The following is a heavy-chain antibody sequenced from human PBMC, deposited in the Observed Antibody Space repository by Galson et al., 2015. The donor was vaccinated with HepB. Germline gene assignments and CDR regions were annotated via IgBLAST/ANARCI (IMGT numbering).Heavy chain of an antibody. V-gene: IGHV1-69*13. J-gene: IGHJ6*02. CDR2: IIPIFGTA. CDR3: ARDLAAAGTGRNSPDYYYYYGMDV. CDR1: GGTFSSYA. D-gene: IGHD6-13*01. Sequence: SVKASCKASGGTFSSYAISWVRQAPGQGLEWMGGIIPIFGTANYAQKFQGRVTITADESTSTAYMELSSLRSEDTAVYYCARDLAAAGTGRNSPDYYYYYGMDVWGQGTTVTVSS.